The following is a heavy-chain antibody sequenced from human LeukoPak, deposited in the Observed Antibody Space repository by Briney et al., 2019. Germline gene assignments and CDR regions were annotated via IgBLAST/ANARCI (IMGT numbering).Heavy chain of an antibody. CDR2: IYTSGST. J-gene: IGHJ4*02. CDR3: ARVASTYYYDSSGYYYDPLFVY. Sequence: SETLSLTCTVSGGSISSGSYYWSWIRQPAGKRLEWIGRIYTSGSTNYNPSLKSRVTISVDTSKNQFSLKLSSVTAADTAVYYCARVASTYYYDSSGYYYDPLFVYWGQGTLVTVSS. CDR1: GGSISSGSYY. V-gene: IGHV4-61*02. D-gene: IGHD3-22*01.